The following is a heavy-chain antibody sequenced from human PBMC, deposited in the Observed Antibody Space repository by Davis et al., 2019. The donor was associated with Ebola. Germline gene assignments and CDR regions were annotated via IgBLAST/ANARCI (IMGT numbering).Heavy chain of an antibody. Sequence: SVKVSCKASGFTFTSSAVQWVRQARGQRLEWIGWIVVGSGNTNYAQKFQERVTITRDMSTSTAYMELSSLRSEDTAVYYRAAPRHDLFSDYYYYYGMDVWGQGTTVTVSS. V-gene: IGHV1-58*01. D-gene: IGHD3-3*01. CDR2: IVVGSGNT. J-gene: IGHJ6*02. CDR3: AAPRHDLFSDYYYYYGMDV. CDR1: GFTFTSSA.